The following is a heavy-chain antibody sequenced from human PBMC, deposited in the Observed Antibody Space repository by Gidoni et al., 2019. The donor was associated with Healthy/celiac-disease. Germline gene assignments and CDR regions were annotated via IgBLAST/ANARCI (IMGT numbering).Heavy chain of an antibody. V-gene: IGHV3-23*01. J-gene: IGHJ4*02. CDR1: GLTFSRYA. D-gene: IGHD4-4*01. CDR3: AKGRNYAPV. CDR2: ISGSGGST. Sequence: VQLLESGGGLVQPGGSMRLSCAAHGLTFSRYALGWVRQAPGKGLGWVSGISGSGGSTYYADAVKSRFTISRNNSKTTLYLKMNSLRAEDTAVYYCAKGRNYAPVWGQGTLVTVSS.